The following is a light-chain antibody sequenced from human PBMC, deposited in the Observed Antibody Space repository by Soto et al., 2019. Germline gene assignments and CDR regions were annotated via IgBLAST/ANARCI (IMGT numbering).Light chain of an antibody. CDR2: GNN. CDR1: RSNIGAGYD. Sequence: QSVLTQPPSVSGAPGQRVTISCTGSRSNIGAGYDVHWYQQLPGTAPKLLIYGNNNRPSGVPDRFSGSKSGTSASLAITGLQAEDEADYYYQSYDSSLDVVFGGGTKLTVL. V-gene: IGLV1-40*01. CDR3: QSYDSSLDVV. J-gene: IGLJ2*01.